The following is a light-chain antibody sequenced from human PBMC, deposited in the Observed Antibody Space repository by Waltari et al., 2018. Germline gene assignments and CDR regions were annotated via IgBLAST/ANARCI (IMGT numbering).Light chain of an antibody. CDR1: SSDVGFYKL. CDR3: CSYAGRNIWV. V-gene: IGLV2-23*02. Sequence: QSALTQPASVSGSPGQSITRSCTGTSSDVGFYKLFSWYQQHPGNAPELVVYEVISRPSGVSNRFSGSKSGNTASLTISGLQAEDEADYYCCSYAGRNIWVFGGGTKLTVL. CDR2: EVI. J-gene: IGLJ3*02.